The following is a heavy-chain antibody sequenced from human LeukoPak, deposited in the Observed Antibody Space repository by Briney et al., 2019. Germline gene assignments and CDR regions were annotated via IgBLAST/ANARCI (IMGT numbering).Heavy chain of an antibody. V-gene: IGHV4-59*01. D-gene: IGHD3-16*01. CDR1: GGSISSYY. J-gene: IGHJ3*02. Sequence: PSETLSLTCTVSGGSISSYYWSWIRQPPGKGLEWIGYIYYSGSTNYNPSLKSRVTISVDTSKNQFSLKLSSVTAADTAVYYCARDSSVMRAFDIWGQGTMVTVSS. CDR2: IYYSGST. CDR3: ARDSSVMRAFDI.